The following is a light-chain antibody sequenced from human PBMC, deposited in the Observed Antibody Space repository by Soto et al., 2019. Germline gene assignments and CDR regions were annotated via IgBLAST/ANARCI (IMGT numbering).Light chain of an antibody. CDR2: DVS. Sequence: QSALTQPASGSGSPGQWITLSCTGTSSDVGGCNYVSWYQQHPGKAPQLMIYDVSNRPSGVSNRFSGSKSGNTASLTISGLEAEDEADYYCSSYTSSSTRVFGGGSELAVL. CDR3: SSYTSSSTRV. J-gene: IGLJ2*01. CDR1: SSDVGGCNY. V-gene: IGLV2-14*01.